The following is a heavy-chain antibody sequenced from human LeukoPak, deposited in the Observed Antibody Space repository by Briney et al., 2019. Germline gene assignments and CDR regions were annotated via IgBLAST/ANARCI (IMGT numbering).Heavy chain of an antibody. CDR3: ARGGYGSGSYSPVL. J-gene: IGHJ4*02. CDR1: GGSIGSYY. D-gene: IGHD3-10*01. CDR2: IYYSGST. Sequence: SETLSLTCTVSGGSIGSYYWSWIRQPPGKGLEWIGYIYYSGSTNYNPSLKSRVTISVDTSKNQFSLKLSSVTAADTAVYYCARGGYGSGSYSPVLWGQGTLVTVSS. V-gene: IGHV4-59*01.